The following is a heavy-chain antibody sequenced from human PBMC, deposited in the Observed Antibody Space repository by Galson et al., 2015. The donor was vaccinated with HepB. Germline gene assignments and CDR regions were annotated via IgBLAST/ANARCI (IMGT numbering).Heavy chain of an antibody. D-gene: IGHD2-2*01. V-gene: IGHV3-48*02. Sequence: SLRLSCAASGFTFSSYGMNWVRQAPGKGLEWVSYINRDSSIINYADSVKGRFTISRVNAKNSLYLQMNSLRDDDTAVYYCARGCSSTSCYVWGQGTTVTVSS. CDR3: ARGCSSTSCYV. J-gene: IGHJ6*02. CDR1: GFTFSSYG. CDR2: INRDSSII.